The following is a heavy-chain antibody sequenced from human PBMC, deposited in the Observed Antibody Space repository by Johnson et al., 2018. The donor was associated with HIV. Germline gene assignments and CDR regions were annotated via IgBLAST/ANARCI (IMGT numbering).Heavy chain of an antibody. D-gene: IGHD4/OR15-4a*01. V-gene: IGHV3-30*18. CDR1: GFTFSSYA. Sequence: QVPLVESGGGVVQPGRSLRLSCAASGFTFSSYAMHWVRQAPGKGLEWVAVISYDGSNKFYADSVKGRFTISRDNSKNTVYLQMNSLRVEDTAVYYCAKSPGKDHGGNSGGFDIWGQGTMVTVSS. CDR2: ISYDGSNK. CDR3: AKSPGKDHGGNSGGFDI. J-gene: IGHJ3*02.